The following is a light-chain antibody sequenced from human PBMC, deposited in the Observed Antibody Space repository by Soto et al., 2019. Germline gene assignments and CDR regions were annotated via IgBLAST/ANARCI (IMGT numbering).Light chain of an antibody. V-gene: IGLV3-1*01. Sequence: SSELTQPPSVSVSPGQTASITCSGDKLGDRYACWYQQKPGQSPVLVIYLDTKRPSGIPERFSGSNSGNTATLTISGTQAMDEADYYCQAWDSTTGVVFGGGTKLTVL. CDR2: LDT. CDR3: QAWDSTTGVV. J-gene: IGLJ2*01. CDR1: KLGDRY.